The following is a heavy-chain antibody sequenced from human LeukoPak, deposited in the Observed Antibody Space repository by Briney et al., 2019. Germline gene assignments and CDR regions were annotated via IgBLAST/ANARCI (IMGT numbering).Heavy chain of an antibody. CDR1: GGSVSSSDYY. Sequence: KPSETLSLTCTVSGGSVSSSDYYWDWMRQPPGKGLEWIGSIYYSGSTSYNPSLKSRLTISVDTSKSQFSLKLNSVTAADTAVYYCARVDYYGSGSYFRDWGQGTLVTVSS. D-gene: IGHD3-10*01. CDR3: ARVDYYGSGSYFRD. V-gene: IGHV4-39*07. J-gene: IGHJ4*02. CDR2: IYYSGST.